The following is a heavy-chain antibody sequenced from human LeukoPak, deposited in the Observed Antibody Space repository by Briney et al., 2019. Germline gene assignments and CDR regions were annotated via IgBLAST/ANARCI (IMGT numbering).Heavy chain of an antibody. CDR3: ARDHNYYDSSGYLSY. Sequence: GGSLRLSCAASGFTFSSYWMSWVRQAPGKGLEWVANIKQDGSEKYYVDSVKGRFTISRDNAKNSLYLQMNSLRAEDTAVYYCARDHNYYDSSGYLSYWGQGTLVTVSS. V-gene: IGHV3-7*01. CDR1: GFTFSSYW. J-gene: IGHJ4*02. CDR2: IKQDGSEK. D-gene: IGHD3-22*01.